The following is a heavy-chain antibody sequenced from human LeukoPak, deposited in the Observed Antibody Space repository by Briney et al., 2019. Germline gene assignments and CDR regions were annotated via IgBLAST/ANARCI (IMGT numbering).Heavy chain of an antibody. CDR3: ATGQLWFGELLPEFDY. CDR2: IYSGGST. J-gene: IGHJ4*02. D-gene: IGHD3-10*01. Sequence: PGGSLRLSCAASGFTVSSNYMSWVRQAPGKGLEWVSVIYSGGSTYYADSVKGRFTISRDNSKNTLYLQMNSLRADDTAVYYCATGQLWFGELLPEFDYWGQGTLVTVSS. CDR1: GFTVSSNY. V-gene: IGHV3-53*01.